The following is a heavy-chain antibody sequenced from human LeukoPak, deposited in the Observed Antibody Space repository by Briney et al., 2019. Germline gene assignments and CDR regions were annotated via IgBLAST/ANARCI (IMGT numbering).Heavy chain of an antibody. V-gene: IGHV1-2*02. CDR2: INPNSGGT. D-gene: IGHD4-17*01. Sequence: ASVKVSCKASGYTFTGYYMHWVRQAPGQGLEWMGWINPNSGGTNYAQKCQGRVTMTRDTSISTAYMELSRLRSDDTAVYYCARDDYGDYDSNYYGMDVWGQGTTVTVS. J-gene: IGHJ6*02. CDR1: GYTFTGYY. CDR3: ARDDYGDYDSNYYGMDV.